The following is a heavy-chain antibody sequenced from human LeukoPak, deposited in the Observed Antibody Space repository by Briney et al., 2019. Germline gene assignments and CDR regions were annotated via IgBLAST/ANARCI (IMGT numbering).Heavy chain of an antibody. CDR1: GFTFSNYA. CDR3: ARAPNYYGSGSYAAYYYYYGMDV. CDR2: INHSGST. D-gene: IGHD3-10*01. Sequence: GSLRLSCEASGFTFSNYAMSWVRQAPGKGLEWIGEINHSGSTNYNPSLKSRVTISVDTSKNQFSLKLSSVTAADTAVYYCARAPNYYGSGSYAAYYYYYGMDVWGQGTTVTVSS. V-gene: IGHV4-34*01. J-gene: IGHJ6*02.